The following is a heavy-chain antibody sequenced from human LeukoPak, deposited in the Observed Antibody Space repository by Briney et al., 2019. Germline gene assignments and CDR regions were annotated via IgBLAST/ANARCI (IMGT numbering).Heavy chain of an antibody. Sequence: SETLSLTCTVSGGSISSYYWSWIRQPPEEGLEWIAYIYYSGSTNYNPSLKSRLTISVDTSKNQFSLELTSVTAADTAMYYCARESWSDSVAFDIWGLGTMVIVSS. J-gene: IGHJ3*02. D-gene: IGHD3-3*01. CDR2: IYYSGST. CDR1: GGSISSYY. V-gene: IGHV4-59*01. CDR3: ARESWSDSVAFDI.